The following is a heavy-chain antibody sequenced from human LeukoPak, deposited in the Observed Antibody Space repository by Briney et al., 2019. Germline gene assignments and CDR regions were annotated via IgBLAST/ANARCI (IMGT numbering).Heavy chain of an antibody. J-gene: IGHJ4*02. CDR3: ATVAVIRGVTYFDY. CDR2: LFYSGSP. CDR1: GGTISSYY. V-gene: IGHV4-59*01. D-gene: IGHD3-10*01. Sequence: SETLSLTCTVAGGTISSYYWSWIRQPPGKGLEWIAYLFYSGSPDYNPSLESRVTISVDTSKNQFSLKLRSVTAADTAVYYCATVAVIRGVTYFDYWGQGTLVTVSS.